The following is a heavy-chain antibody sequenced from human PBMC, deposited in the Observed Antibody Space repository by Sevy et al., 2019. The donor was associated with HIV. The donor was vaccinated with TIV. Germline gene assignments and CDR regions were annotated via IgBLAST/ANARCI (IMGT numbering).Heavy chain of an antibody. D-gene: IGHD5-12*01. J-gene: IGHJ6*02. CDR3: TTDPAPAGWEWLRKASWSYYYYGMDV. CDR1: GFTFSNAW. Sequence: GGSLRLSCAASGFTFSNAWMSWVRQAPGKGLEWVGRIKSKTDGGTTDYAAPVKGRITISRDDSKKTLYLQMNSLKTEDTAVYYCTTDPAPAGWEWLRKASWSYYYYGMDVWGQGTTVTVSS. V-gene: IGHV3-15*01. CDR2: IKSKTDGGTT.